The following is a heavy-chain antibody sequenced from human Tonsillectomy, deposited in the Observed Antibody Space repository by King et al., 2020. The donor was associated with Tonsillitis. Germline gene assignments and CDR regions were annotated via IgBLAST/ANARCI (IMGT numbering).Heavy chain of an antibody. J-gene: IGHJ4*02. D-gene: IGHD2-2*02. V-gene: IGHV3-13*01. CDR2: IGTAGDT. CDR3: ARVYCSSTSCYSYFDY. Sequence: VQLVESGGGLVQPGGSLRLSCAASGFTFSSYDMHWVRQATGNGLEWVSAIGTAGDTYYPGSVKGRFTISRENAKNSLYLQMNSLRAEDTAVYYCARVYCSSTSCYSYFDYWGQGTLVTVSS. CDR1: GFTFSSYD.